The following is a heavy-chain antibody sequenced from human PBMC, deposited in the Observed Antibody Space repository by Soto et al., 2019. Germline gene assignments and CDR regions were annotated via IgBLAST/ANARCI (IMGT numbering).Heavy chain of an antibody. D-gene: IGHD3-16*02. J-gene: IGHJ3*02. CDR3: ARDNTQDYVWGSYRYAFDI. Sequence: ASETLSLACTVSGGSIRSGDYYWSWIRQPPGKGLEWIGYIYYSGSTYYNPSLKSRVTISVDTSKNQFSLKLSSVTAADTAVYYCARDNTQDYVWGSYRYAFDIWGQGTMVTVSS. V-gene: IGHV4-30-4*01. CDR1: GGSIRSGDYY. CDR2: IYYSGST.